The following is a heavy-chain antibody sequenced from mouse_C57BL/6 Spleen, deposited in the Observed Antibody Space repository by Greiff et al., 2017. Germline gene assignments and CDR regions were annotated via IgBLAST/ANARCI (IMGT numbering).Heavy chain of an antibody. CDR1: GFSLTSYG. D-gene: IGHD2-4*01. Sequence: VKLVESGPGLVQPSQSLSITCTVSGFSLTSYGVHWVRQSPGKGLEWLGVIWSGGSTVYNAAFISRLSISKDNSKSQVFFKMNSLQADDTAIYYCANYDDYAMDYWGQGTSVTVSS. V-gene: IGHV2-2*01. CDR2: IWSGGST. CDR3: ANYDDYAMDY. J-gene: IGHJ4*01.